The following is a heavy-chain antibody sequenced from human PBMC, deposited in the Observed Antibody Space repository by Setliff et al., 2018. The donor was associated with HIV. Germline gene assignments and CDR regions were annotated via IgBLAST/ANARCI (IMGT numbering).Heavy chain of an antibody. J-gene: IGHJ6*03. Sequence: PSETLSLTCAVSGASISSTSYYWGWVRQPPGKGLEWIGSIYYSGSTYYNPSLKSRLTISVDTSRNQFSLKLSSLTAADTAVYYCARGARLLAGYSDRWDYYYMAVWGKGTTVTGS. CDR2: IYYSGST. CDR3: ARGARLLAGYSDRWDYYYMAV. CDR1: GASISSTSYY. D-gene: IGHD6-13*01. V-gene: IGHV4-39*01.